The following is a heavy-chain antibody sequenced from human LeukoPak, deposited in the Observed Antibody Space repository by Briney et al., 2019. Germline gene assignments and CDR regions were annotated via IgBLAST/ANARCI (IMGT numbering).Heavy chain of an antibody. D-gene: IGHD6-13*01. CDR2: ISYDGSNK. Sequence: GRSLRLSCAASGFTFSSYAMHWVRQAPGKGLEWVAVISYDGSNKYYADSVKGRFTISRDNSKNTLYLQMNSLRAEDTAEYYCARQTAGTFLFDYWGQGTLVTVSS. J-gene: IGHJ4*02. CDR3: ARQTAGTFLFDY. V-gene: IGHV3-30-3*01. CDR1: GFTFSSYA.